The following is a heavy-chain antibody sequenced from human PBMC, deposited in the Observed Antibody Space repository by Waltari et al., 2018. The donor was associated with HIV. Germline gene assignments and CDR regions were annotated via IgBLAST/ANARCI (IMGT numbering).Heavy chain of an antibody. J-gene: IGHJ6*02. D-gene: IGHD3-10*01. CDR1: GGSVSSGSYY. CDR3: ARGRYYYGSGSYPSYYYYGMDV. V-gene: IGHV4-61*01. Sequence: QVQLQESGPGLVKPSETLSLTCTVSGGSVSSGSYYWSWIRKPPGRGREWIGYIYYSGSTNYNPSLKSRVTISVDTSKNQFSLKLSSVTAADTAVYYCARGRYYYGSGSYPSYYYYGMDVWGQGTTVTVSS. CDR2: IYYSGST.